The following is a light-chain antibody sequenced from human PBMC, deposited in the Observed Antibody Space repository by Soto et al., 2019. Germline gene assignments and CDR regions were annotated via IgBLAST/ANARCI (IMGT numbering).Light chain of an antibody. CDR2: EVS. CDR1: SSDVGGYNF. Sequence: QSALTQPPSASGSPGQSVTISCTGTSSDVGGYNFVSWYQEYPGKAPKLMIYEVSKRPSGVPDRFSGSKSGNTASLTVSGLQADDEADYYCSSYAGGNHRGVFGGGTKLTVL. V-gene: IGLV2-8*01. J-gene: IGLJ3*02. CDR3: SSYAGGNHRGV.